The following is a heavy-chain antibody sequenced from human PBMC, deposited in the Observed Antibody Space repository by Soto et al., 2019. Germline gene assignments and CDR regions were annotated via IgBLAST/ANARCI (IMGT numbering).Heavy chain of an antibody. Sequence: GGSLRLSCAASGFTFSSYGMHWVRQAPGKGLEWVAVIWYDGSNKYYADSVKGRFTISRDNSKNTLYLQMNSLRAEDTAVYYCARERRIKLWLGIYYFDYWGQGTLVTVSS. J-gene: IGHJ4*02. D-gene: IGHD5-18*01. CDR3: ARERRIKLWLGIYYFDY. CDR1: GFTFSSYG. CDR2: IWYDGSNK. V-gene: IGHV3-33*01.